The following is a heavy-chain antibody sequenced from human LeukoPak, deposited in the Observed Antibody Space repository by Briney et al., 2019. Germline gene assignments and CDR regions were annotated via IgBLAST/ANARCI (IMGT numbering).Heavy chain of an antibody. CDR3: AKPNSGYTAFHI. D-gene: IGHD3-22*01. Sequence: GGSLRLSCAASGFTFTSYAMSWVRQAPGKGLEWVSAISSSGGSTYHADSVKGRLTISRDNSKNTLYLQMNSLRAEDTAVYYCAKPNSGYTAFHIWGQGTMVTVSS. CDR1: GFTFTSYA. CDR2: ISSSGGST. J-gene: IGHJ3*02. V-gene: IGHV3-23*01.